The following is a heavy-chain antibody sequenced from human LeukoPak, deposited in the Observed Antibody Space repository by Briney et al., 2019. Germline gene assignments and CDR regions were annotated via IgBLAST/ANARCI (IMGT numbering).Heavy chain of an antibody. V-gene: IGHV1-2*02. J-gene: IGHJ5*02. D-gene: IGHD6-13*01. CDR3: ARDGYSSSWENWFDP. CDR2: INPNSGGT. Sequence: AASVTVSCKASGYTFTGYYMHWVRQAPGQGLEWMGWINPNSGGTNYAQKFQGRVTMTRDTSISTAYMELSRLRSDDTAVYYCARDGYSSSWENWFDPWGQGTLVTVSS. CDR1: GYTFTGYY.